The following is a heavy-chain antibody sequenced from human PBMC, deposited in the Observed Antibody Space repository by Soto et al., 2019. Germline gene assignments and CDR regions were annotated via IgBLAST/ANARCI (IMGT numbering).Heavy chain of an antibody. V-gene: IGHV1-3*01. CDR3: ASRGPTGDGMDV. Sequence: QVQLVQSGAEVKKPGASVKVSCKASGYTFTSYAMHWVRQAPEQRLEWMGWINAGNGNTKYSQKFQGRVTITRDTSASTAYMELSSLRSEDTAVYYCASRGPTGDGMDVWGQGTTVTVSS. D-gene: IGHD7-27*01. J-gene: IGHJ6*02. CDR1: GYTFTSYA. CDR2: INAGNGNT.